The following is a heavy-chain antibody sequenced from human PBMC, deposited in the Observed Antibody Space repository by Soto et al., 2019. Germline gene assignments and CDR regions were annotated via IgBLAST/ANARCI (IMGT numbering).Heavy chain of an antibody. CDR1: GNSFTSYW. CDR3: ARSDCSGGSCPSYYYYYYMDV. V-gene: IGHV5-51*01. CDR2: IYPGDSDT. J-gene: IGHJ6*03. Sequence: GESLKMSCKGSGNSFTSYWISWASQMPGRGLEWMGIIYPGDSDTIYSPYFQGQVTISADKSISTAYLQWSSLKASDTAMYYCARSDCSGGSCPSYYYYYYMDVWGKGTTVTVSS. D-gene: IGHD2-15*01.